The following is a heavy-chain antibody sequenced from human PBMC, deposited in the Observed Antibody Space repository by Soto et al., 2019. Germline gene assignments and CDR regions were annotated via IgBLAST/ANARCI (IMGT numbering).Heavy chain of an antibody. CDR2: IYYIGHT. J-gene: IGHJ2*01. Sequence: QVQLQESGPGLVKPSETLSLTCTVSGASISGYYWSWIRQPPGKGLEWIGHIYYIGHTKYNPSLTSRVTISVDTSKNQFSLRLSSVTAVDTAVYYCAMGGYGREAPKSFWYFDVWGRGTLITVSP. D-gene: IGHD6-25*01. CDR3: AMGGYGREAPKSFWYFDV. V-gene: IGHV4-59*01. CDR1: GASISGYY.